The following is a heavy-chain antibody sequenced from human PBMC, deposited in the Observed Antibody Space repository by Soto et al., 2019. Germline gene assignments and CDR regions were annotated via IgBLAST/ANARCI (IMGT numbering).Heavy chain of an antibody. CDR2: IYSTGTT. D-gene: IGHD3-10*01. Sequence: EVQLVESGGGLIQPGGSLKLSCAASGFTVGNNNMSWVRRAPGKGLEWVSLIYSTGTTKYADSVKGRFTVSRDNAKNTLYLQMNSLRAEDTAVYYCAKDGRGSGSHYNSFGYWGQGTLVTVSS. J-gene: IGHJ4*02. CDR3: AKDGRGSGSHYNSFGY. CDR1: GFTVGNNN. V-gene: IGHV3-53*01.